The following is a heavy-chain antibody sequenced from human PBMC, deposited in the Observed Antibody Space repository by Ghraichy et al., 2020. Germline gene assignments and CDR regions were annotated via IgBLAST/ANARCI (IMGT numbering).Heavy chain of an antibody. Sequence: SETLSLTCTVSGGSISSRTYYWAWIRQPPGKGLEWIANIYYSGNTYYNPSLKSRVTISVDTSKNQFSLKLSSVTAADTAVYYCATYPKTNTWEALDYWGQGTLVTVSS. J-gene: IGHJ4*02. V-gene: IGHV4-39*01. CDR3: ATYPKTNTWEALDY. CDR1: GGSISSRTYY. D-gene: IGHD1-26*01. CDR2: IYYSGNT.